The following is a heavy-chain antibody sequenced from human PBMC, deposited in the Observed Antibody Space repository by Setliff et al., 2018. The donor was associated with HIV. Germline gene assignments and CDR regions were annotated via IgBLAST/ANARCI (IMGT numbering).Heavy chain of an antibody. D-gene: IGHD2-15*01. CDR3: ARVSRGGSQPGWFDP. J-gene: IGHJ5*02. CDR2: IYYSGGT. V-gene: IGHV4-39*07. CDR1: GGSISSSSHY. Sequence: KTSETLSLTCTVSGGSISSSSHYWGWIRQPPGKGLEWIGSIYYSGGTYYNPSLKSRVTISVDPSKNQFSLKLSSVTAAGTAVYYCARVSRGGSQPGWFDPWGQGTLVTVSS.